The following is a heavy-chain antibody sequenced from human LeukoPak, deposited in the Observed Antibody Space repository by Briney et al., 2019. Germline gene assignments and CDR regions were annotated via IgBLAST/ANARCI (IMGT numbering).Heavy chain of an antibody. V-gene: IGHV3-9*01. CDR1: GFTFDDYA. CDR3: AKDPIGIGPAFDI. D-gene: IGHD1-26*01. J-gene: IGHJ3*02. Sequence: PGGSLRLSCAASGFTFDDYAMHWVRQAPGKGLEWVSGISWNSGSIGYADSVKGRFTISRDNSKNTLYLQMNSLRADDTAVYYCAKDPIGIGPAFDIWGQGTMVTVSS. CDR2: ISWNSGSI.